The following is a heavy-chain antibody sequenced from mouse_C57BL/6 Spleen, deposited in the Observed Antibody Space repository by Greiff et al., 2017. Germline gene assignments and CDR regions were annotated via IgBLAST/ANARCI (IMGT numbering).Heavy chain of an antibody. J-gene: IGHJ4*01. CDR1: GYSFTSYY. CDR3: ARRDSSGHYAMDY. D-gene: IGHD3-2*02. Sequence: VQLQQSGPELVKPGASVKISCKASGYSFTSYYIHWVKQRPGQGLEWIGWIYPGSGNTKYNEKFKGKATLTADTSSSTAYMQLSSLTSEDSAVYYCARRDSSGHYAMDYWGQGTSVTVSS. V-gene: IGHV1-66*01. CDR2: IYPGSGNT.